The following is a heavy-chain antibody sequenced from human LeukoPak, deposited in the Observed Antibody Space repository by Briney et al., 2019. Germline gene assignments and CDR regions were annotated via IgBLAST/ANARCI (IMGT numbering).Heavy chain of an antibody. J-gene: IGHJ6*02. CDR2: TYYRSKWYN. V-gene: IGHV6-1*01. CDR1: GDSVSSNSAA. CDR3: AREEAVTTPFYYYYYYGMDV. D-gene: IGHD4-17*01. Sequence: SQTLSLTCAISGDSVSSNSAAWNWIRQSPSRGPEWLGRTYYRSKWYNDYAVSVKSRITINPDTSKNQFSLQLNSVTPEDTAVYYCAREEAVTTPFYYYYYYGMDVWGQGTTVTVSS.